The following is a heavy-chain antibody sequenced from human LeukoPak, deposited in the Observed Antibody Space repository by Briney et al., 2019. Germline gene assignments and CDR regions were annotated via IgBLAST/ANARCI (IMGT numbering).Heavy chain of an antibody. CDR3: ASEIIFGSLDY. V-gene: IGHV3-30*03. Sequence: PGGSLRLSCAASGFTFSSYGMTWVRQAPGKGLEWVAVISYDGSNKYYADSVKGRFTISRDNSKNTLYLQMNSLRAEDTAVYYCASEIIFGSLDYWGQGTLVTVSS. J-gene: IGHJ4*02. CDR2: ISYDGSNK. D-gene: IGHD3-3*01. CDR1: GFTFSSYG.